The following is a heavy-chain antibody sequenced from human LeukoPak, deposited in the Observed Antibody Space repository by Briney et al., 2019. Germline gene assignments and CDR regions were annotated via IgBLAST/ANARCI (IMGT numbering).Heavy chain of an antibody. V-gene: IGHV4-39*07. CDR1: GGSISSSSYY. CDR3: ARNRVWPLDAFDI. D-gene: IGHD5/OR15-5a*01. CDR2: ICYSGST. J-gene: IGHJ3*02. Sequence: SETLSLTCTVSGGSISSSSYYWGWIRQPPGKGLEWIGSICYSGSTYYNPSLKSRVTISVDTSKNQFSLKLSSVTAADTAVYYCARNRVWPLDAFDIWGQGTMVTVSS.